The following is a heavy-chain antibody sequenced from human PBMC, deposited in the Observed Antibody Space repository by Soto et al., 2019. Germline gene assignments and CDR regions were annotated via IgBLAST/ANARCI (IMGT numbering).Heavy chain of an antibody. V-gene: IGHV1-69*01. CDR3: ATWAFLGVVITSPFHF. Sequence: ELTWKASGGTYSSYAIIWVRPATGQGLEWMGGIIPIFGTANYAQNFQFRVTITSDESTSTAYMELSSLRSEDTAVYYVATWAFLGVVITSPFHFGARETLVPVS. CDR2: IIPIFGTA. J-gene: IGHJ4*02. D-gene: IGHD3-3*01. CDR1: GGTYSSYA.